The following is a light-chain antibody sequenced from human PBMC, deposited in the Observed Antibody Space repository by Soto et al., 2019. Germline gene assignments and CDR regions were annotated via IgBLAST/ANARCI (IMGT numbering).Light chain of an antibody. Sequence: QSVLTQPPSASGSPGQSVTISCTGTSSDVGGYNYVSWYQQHPGKAPKPMIYAVSKRPSGVTDPFSGSKFGNTASLTVFWLQAEVEADYYCSSYAGSNNYVFGTGTKLTVL. J-gene: IGLJ1*01. CDR3: SSYAGSNNYV. CDR1: SSDVGGYNY. CDR2: AVS. V-gene: IGLV2-8*01.